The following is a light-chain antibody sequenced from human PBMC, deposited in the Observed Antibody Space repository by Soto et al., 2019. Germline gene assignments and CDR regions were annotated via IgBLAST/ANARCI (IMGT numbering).Light chain of an antibody. V-gene: IGLV2-14*03. CDR3: SSYTSGSTSYV. J-gene: IGLJ1*01. CDR1: SSDVGGYNY. Sequence: QSVLTQPASVCGSPGQSITVSCTGTSSDVGGYNYVSWYQQHPGKAPKLIIYDVSDRPSGVSNRFSGSKSGNTASLTISGLQAEDEADYYCSSYTSGSTSYVFGTGTKVTV. CDR2: DVS.